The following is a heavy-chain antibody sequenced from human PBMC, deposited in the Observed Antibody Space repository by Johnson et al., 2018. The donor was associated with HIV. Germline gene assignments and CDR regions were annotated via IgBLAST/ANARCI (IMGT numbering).Heavy chain of an antibody. CDR2: ISGSGGST. D-gene: IGHD7-27*01. J-gene: IGHJ3*02. CDR3: ARERRANWDRNDAFDI. V-gene: IGHV3-23*04. Sequence: VQLVESGGGLVKPGGSLRLSCAAAGFIFDNYGMSWVRQAPGKGLEWVSAISGSGGSTYYADSVKGRFTISRDNSKNTLYLQMNSLRAEDTAVYYCARERRANWDRNDAFDIWGQGTMVAVSS. CDR1: GFIFDNYG.